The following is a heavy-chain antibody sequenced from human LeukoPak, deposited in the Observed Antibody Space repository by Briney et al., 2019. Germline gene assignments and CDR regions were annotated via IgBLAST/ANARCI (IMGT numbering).Heavy chain of an antibody. CDR3: ARVGSGNFDY. V-gene: IGHV4-59*01. CDR2: SYYSGGT. CDR1: GGSISTYY. J-gene: IGHJ4*02. Sequence: SETLSLTCTVSGGSISTYYWSWIRQPPGKGLEWIGYSYYSGGTYSNPSLKSRVTISVDTPKNQFSLKLNSVTAADTAVYYCARVGSGNFDYWGQGTLVTVSS. D-gene: IGHD1-26*01.